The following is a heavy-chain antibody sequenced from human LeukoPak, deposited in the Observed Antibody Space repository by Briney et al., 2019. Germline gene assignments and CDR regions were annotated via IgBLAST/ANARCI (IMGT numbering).Heavy chain of an antibody. D-gene: IGHD3-10*01. CDR2: VRKAGTT. CDR3: AKRSRRLTIVRGVPREDV. J-gene: IGHJ6*02. Sequence: GGSLRLTCATSGFTVSSKYMSWIRQAPGKGLEWVAVVRKAGTTVYTDSVKGRFTISRDTSKNTLNLQMNSLRAEDTAVYYCAKRSRRLTIVRGVPREDVWGQGTTVTVSS. V-gene: IGHV3-53*01. CDR1: GFTVSSKY.